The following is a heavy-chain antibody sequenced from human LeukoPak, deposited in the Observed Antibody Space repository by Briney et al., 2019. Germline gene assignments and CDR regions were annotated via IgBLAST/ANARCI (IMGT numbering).Heavy chain of an antibody. D-gene: IGHD2-15*01. J-gene: IGHJ5*02. V-gene: IGHV3-7*01. CDR1: GFTFSSYW. CDR3: ARDSLQATATSNWFDP. Sequence: PGGSLRLSCAVSGFTFSSYWMTWVRQAPGKGLEWVANIKRDGSEKYYVDSVKGRFTISRDNAKNSLYLQMNSLRAEDTAVYYCARDSLQATATSNWFDPWGQGTLVTVSS. CDR2: IKRDGSEK.